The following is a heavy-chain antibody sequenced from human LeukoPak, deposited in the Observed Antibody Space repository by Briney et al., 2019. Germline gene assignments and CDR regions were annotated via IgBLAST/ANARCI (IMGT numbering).Heavy chain of an antibody. CDR1: GGSISSYY. J-gene: IGHJ6*03. V-gene: IGHV4-4*07. CDR2: IYTSGST. Sequence: SETLSLTCTVSGGSISSYYWSWIRQPAGKGLEWIGRIYTSGSTNYNPSLKGRVTMSVDTSKNQFSLKLSSVTAADTAVYYCAKVYSYHYYYMEVWGKGTTVTVSS. D-gene: IGHD2-15*01. CDR3: AKVYSYHYYYMEV.